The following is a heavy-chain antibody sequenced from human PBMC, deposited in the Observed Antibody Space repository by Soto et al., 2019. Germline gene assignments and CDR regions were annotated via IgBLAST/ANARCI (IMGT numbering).Heavy chain of an antibody. J-gene: IGHJ6*03. CDR2: MNPNSGNT. CDR1: GYTFTSYD. V-gene: IGHV1-8*01. Sequence: QVQLVQSGAEVKKPGASVKVSCKASGYTFTSYDINWVRQATGQGLEWMGWMNPNSGNTGYAQKFQGRVTMTRNTSISTAYMDLSSLRSEDTAVYYCARGVVGDYAGDNYYYYYMDVWGKGTTVTVSS. D-gene: IGHD4-17*01. CDR3: ARGVVGDYAGDNYYYYYMDV.